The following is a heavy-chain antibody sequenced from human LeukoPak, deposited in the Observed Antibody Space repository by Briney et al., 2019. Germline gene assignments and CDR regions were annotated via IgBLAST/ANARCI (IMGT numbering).Heavy chain of an antibody. CDR2: IYYSGST. CDR1: GGSISSHY. J-gene: IGHJ3*02. Sequence: SETLSLTCTVSGGSISSHYWSWLRQPPGKGLEWIGYIYYSGSTNYNPSLKSRVTISVDTSKNQFSLKLSSVTAADTAVYYCAMEGSDHDAFDIWGQGTMVTVSS. D-gene: IGHD3-10*01. CDR3: AMEGSDHDAFDI. V-gene: IGHV4-59*11.